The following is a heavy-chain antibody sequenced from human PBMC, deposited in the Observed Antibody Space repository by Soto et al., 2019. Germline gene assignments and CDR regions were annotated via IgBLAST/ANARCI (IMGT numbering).Heavy chain of an antibody. CDR1: GGSISSYY. D-gene: IGHD6-19*01. J-gene: IGHJ4*02. Sequence: QVQLQESGPGLVKPSETLSLTCSVSGGSISSYYWSWIRQPPGKGLEWIGYISDSGSTRYNPSLRIRASIAVHTAENQVSLKLNSVTAADTAVYSWARGRNGRGWYDFDYWGQGTLVTVSS. CDR3: ARGRNGRGWYDFDY. CDR2: ISDSGST. V-gene: IGHV4-59*01.